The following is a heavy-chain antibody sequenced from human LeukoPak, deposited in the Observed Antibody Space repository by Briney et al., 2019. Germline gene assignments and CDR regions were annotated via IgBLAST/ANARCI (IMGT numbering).Heavy chain of an antibody. Sequence: GRSLRLSCAASGFTFSNYAIHWVHQAPGKGLEWVAVVSHDGDYKYYADSVKGRFTISRDNSNNTLYLQMNSLTTEDTAVYYCARDSYDYGDYANSFDYWGQGTLVTVSS. J-gene: IGHJ4*02. D-gene: IGHD4-17*01. CDR2: VSHDGDYK. CDR3: ARDSYDYGDYANSFDY. V-gene: IGHV3-30*04. CDR1: GFTFSNYA.